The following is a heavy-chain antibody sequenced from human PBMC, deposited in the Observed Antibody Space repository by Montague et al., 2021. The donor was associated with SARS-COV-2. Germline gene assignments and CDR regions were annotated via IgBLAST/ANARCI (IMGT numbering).Heavy chain of an antibody. V-gene: IGHV4-4*07. CDR2: IYTSGRT. CDR1: GGSITGYY. D-gene: IGHD6-19*01. Sequence: SETLSLTCAVSGGSITGYYWSWIRQPSGKGLEWIGRIYTSGRTNHSPSLKSRVTISVDTSRNHLSLKLTSVTAADTAVYYCARDGRTSGWGYWYDGLDVWGQGTTVIVSS. CDR3: ARDGRTSGWGYWYDGLDV. J-gene: IGHJ6*02.